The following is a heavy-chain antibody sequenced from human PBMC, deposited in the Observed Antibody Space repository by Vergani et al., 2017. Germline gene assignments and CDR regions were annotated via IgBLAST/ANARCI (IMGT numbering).Heavy chain of an antibody. Sequence: EVQLVESGGGLVQPGGSLRLSCAASGFTVSSNYMSWVRQAPGKGLKWVSVIYSGGSTYYADSVKGRFTISGDNSKNTLYLQMNSLRAEDTAVYYCARDGPRSRGSFDYWGQGTLVTVSS. CDR1: GFTVSSNY. CDR3: ARDGPRSRGSFDY. J-gene: IGHJ4*02. V-gene: IGHV3-66*02. D-gene: IGHD3-10*01. CDR2: IYSGGST.